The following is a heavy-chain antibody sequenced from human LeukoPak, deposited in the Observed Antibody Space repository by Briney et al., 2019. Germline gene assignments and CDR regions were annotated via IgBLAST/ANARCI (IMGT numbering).Heavy chain of an antibody. Sequence: PGGSLRLSCAASGFTFSSYSMNWVRQAPGKGLEWVSSISSRSSYIYYADSVKGRFAISRDNAKNSLYLQMNSLRAEDTAVYYCARGGRYCSGGSCYSAGWFDPWGQGTLVTVSS. CDR3: ARGGRYCSGGSCYSAGWFDP. CDR1: GFTFSSYS. V-gene: IGHV3-21*01. CDR2: ISSRSSYI. J-gene: IGHJ5*02. D-gene: IGHD2-15*01.